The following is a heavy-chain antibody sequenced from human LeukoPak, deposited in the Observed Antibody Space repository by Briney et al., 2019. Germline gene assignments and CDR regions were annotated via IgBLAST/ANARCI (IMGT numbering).Heavy chain of an antibody. D-gene: IGHD6-6*01. CDR2: INHSGST. J-gene: IGHJ5*02. V-gene: IGHV4-34*01. CDR3: ARDGPALIVPRGWFDP. Sequence: SETLSLTCAVYGGSFSGYYWSWIRQPPGKGLEWIGEINHSGSTNHNPSLKSRVTISVDTSKNQFSLKLSSVTAADTAVYYCARDGPALIVPRGWFDPWGQGTLVTVSS. CDR1: GGSFSGYY.